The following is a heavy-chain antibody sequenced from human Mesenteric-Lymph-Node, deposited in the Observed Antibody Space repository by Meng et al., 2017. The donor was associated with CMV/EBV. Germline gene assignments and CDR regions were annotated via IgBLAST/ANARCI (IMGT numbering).Heavy chain of an antibody. V-gene: IGHV4-59*01. Sequence: SETLSLTCTVSGGSISRYYWSWIRQPPGKGLEWSGYIHYSGSTNYSPSLKSRVTISVDTSKNQFSLKLSSVTAEDTAVYYCARVPLEFGTLYYFDYWGQGTMVTVSS. D-gene: IGHD3-3*01. J-gene: IGHJ4*02. CDR3: ARVPLEFGTLYYFDY. CDR2: IHYSGST. CDR1: GGSISRYY.